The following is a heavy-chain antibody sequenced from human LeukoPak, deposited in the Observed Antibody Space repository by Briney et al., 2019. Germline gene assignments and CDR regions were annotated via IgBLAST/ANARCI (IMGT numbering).Heavy chain of an antibody. V-gene: IGHV1-69*01. Sequence: GASVKVSCKASGGTFSSYAISWVRQAPGQGPEWMGGIIPIFGTANYAQKFQGRVTITADESTSTAYMELSSLRSEDTAVYYCARVSTGSNYYYYYYMDVWGKGTTVTVSS. J-gene: IGHJ6*03. CDR3: ARVSTGSNYYYYYYMDV. CDR2: IIPIFGTA. D-gene: IGHD1-14*01. CDR1: GGTFSSYA.